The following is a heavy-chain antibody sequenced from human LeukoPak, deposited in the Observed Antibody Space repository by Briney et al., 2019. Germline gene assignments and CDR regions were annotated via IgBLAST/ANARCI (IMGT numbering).Heavy chain of an antibody. CDR2: IYSGGST. D-gene: IGHD3-22*01. CDR1: GFTVSSNY. CDR3: ARAPPYYYDSSGYQFDY. Sequence: GGSLRLSCAASGFTVSSNYMSWVRQAPGKGLEWVSVIYSGGSTYYADSVKGQFTISRDNSKNTLYLQMNSLRAEDTAVYYCARAPPYYYDSSGYQFDYWGQGTLVTVSS. J-gene: IGHJ4*02. V-gene: IGHV3-53*01.